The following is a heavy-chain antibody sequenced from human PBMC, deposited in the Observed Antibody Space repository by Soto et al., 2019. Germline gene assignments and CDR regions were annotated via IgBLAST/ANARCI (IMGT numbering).Heavy chain of an antibody. CDR1: GGSISSGGYP. CDR2: IYHSGST. CDR3: ARVNSSSIRYFDY. D-gene: IGHD6-6*01. J-gene: IGHJ4*02. Sequence: PSETLSLTCAVSGGSISSGGYPWSWIRQPPGKGLEWIGYIYHSGSTYYNPSLKSRVTISVDRSKNQFSLKLSSVTAADTAVYYCARVNSSSIRYFDYWGQGTLVTVSS. V-gene: IGHV4-30-2*01.